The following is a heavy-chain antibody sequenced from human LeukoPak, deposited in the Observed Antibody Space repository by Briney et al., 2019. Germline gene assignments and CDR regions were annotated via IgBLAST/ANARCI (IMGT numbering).Heavy chain of an antibody. Sequence: GGSLRLSCAASGFTFSSYAMSWVRQAPGKGLEWVSASSGSGGSTYYADSVKGRFTISRDNSKNTLYLQMNNLRAEDTAVYYCAKVKPYCGGDCYFLDYWGQGTLVTVSS. CDR3: AKVKPYCGGDCYFLDY. CDR1: GFTFSSYA. CDR2: SSGSGGST. V-gene: IGHV3-23*01. D-gene: IGHD2-21*02. J-gene: IGHJ4*02.